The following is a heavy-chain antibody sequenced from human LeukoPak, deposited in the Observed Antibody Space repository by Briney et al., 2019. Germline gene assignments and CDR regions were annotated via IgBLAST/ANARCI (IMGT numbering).Heavy chain of an antibody. CDR3: ARLYSSALSGYYYMDV. CDR1: GFTVSSNY. Sequence: GGSLRPSCAASGFTVSSNYMSWVRQAPGKGLEWVSVLYSGGSTYYAESVKGRFTISRDNLKNTLYLQMNSLRAEDTAVYYCARLYSSALSGYYYMDVWGKGNTVTVSS. D-gene: IGHD6-25*01. V-gene: IGHV3-66*02. J-gene: IGHJ6*03. CDR2: LYSGGST.